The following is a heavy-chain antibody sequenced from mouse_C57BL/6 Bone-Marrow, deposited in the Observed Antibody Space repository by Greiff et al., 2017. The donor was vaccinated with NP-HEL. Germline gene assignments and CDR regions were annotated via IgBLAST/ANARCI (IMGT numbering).Heavy chain of an antibody. J-gene: IGHJ4*01. CDR2: INPSNGGT. CDR3: ARDYSNPYAMDY. Sequence: LVESGTELVKPGASVKLSCKASGYTFTSYWMHWVKQRPGQGLEWIGNINPSNGGTNYNEKFKSKATLTVDKSSSTAYMQLNSLTSEDSAVDYCARDYSNPYAMDYWGQGTSVTVSS. CDR1: GYTFTSYW. V-gene: IGHV1-53*01. D-gene: IGHD2-5*01.